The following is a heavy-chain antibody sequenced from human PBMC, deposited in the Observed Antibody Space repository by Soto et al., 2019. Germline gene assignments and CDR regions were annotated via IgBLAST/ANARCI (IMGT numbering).Heavy chain of an antibody. J-gene: IGHJ2*01. V-gene: IGHV3-30-3*01. CDR3: GRRLWRDDYTWGDFAF. Sequence: QVQLVESGGGVVQPGRSLRLSCAASGFTFSSYAMHWVRQAPGKGLEWVAVISYDGSNKYYTDSVKGRFTISRDNSKNTLDLQMSGLGAGGTAVCYGGRRLWRDDYTWGDFAFWGRGALGIFSS. CDR2: ISYDGSNK. CDR1: GFTFSSYA. D-gene: IGHD3-16*01.